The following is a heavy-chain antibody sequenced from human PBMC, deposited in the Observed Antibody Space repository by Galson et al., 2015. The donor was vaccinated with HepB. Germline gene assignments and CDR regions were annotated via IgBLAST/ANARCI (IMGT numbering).Heavy chain of an antibody. CDR1: GGTFSSYT. V-gene: IGHV1-69*02. CDR3: ASIAAADSMGTYYFDY. D-gene: IGHD6-13*01. CDR2: IIPILGIA. J-gene: IGHJ4*02. Sequence: SVKVSCKASGGTFSSYTISWVRQAPGQGLEWMGRIIPILGIANYAQKFQGRVTITADKSTSTAYMELSSLRSEDTAVYYCASIAAADSMGTYYFDYWGQGTLVTVSS.